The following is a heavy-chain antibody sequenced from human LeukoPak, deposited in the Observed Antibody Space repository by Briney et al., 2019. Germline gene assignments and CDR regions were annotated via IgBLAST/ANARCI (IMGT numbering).Heavy chain of an antibody. CDR1: GFTFSTYW. CDR3: STGHCTSTSCSSRDY. CDR2: INSDGTST. J-gene: IGHJ4*02. Sequence: PGGSLRLSCAGSGFTFSTYWMCWVRHAPGKGLVWVSCINSDGTSTNYADSVKGRFTISRDNAKNTLYLQMNSLRAEDTAVYYCSTGHCTSTSCSSRDYWGQGTLVTVSS. V-gene: IGHV3-74*01. D-gene: IGHD2-2*01.